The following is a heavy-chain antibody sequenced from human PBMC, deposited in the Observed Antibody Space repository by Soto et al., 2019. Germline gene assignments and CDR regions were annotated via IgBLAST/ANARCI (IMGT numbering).Heavy chain of an antibody. V-gene: IGHV1-69*01. Sequence: QVQLVQSGAEGRKPGSSVTVSCKASGGTFSNYAISWVRQAPGQGLEWMGGIIPIVGTGSYAQKFQGRVTITADEPTTTAYMELSSLRFEDTAVYYWARVVILVPTASTHYYCHMDVWGPGTTVTVSS. J-gene: IGHJ6*02. CDR1: GGTFSNYA. D-gene: IGHD2-2*01. CDR3: ARVVILVPTASTHYYCHMDV. CDR2: IIPIVGTG.